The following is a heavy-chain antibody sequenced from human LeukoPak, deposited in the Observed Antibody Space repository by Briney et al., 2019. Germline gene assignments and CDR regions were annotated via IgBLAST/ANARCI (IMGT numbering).Heavy chain of an antibody. CDR1: GGSISSSGYY. D-gene: IGHD2-2*01. V-gene: IGHV4-39*01. J-gene: IGHJ4*02. CDR3: TSETSSASNY. Sequence: SETLSLTCTVSGGSISSSGYYWGWIRQPPGEGLEWIGSIYYTGSTYYSPSLKSRVTISADTSKNEFSLKLSSVAAADTAVYYCTSETSSASNYWGQGTLVTVSS. CDR2: IYYTGST.